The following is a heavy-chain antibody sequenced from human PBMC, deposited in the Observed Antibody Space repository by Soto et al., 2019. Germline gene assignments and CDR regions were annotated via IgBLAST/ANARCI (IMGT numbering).Heavy chain of an antibody. CDR2: IYPGDSDT. CDR1: GYIFTHYW. Sequence: EVQLVQSGAEVKKPGESLKISCKASGYIFTHYWIGWVRQMPGKGLEWMGVIYPGDSDTRYSPSFQGRVTFSADKSISTAYLQWSSLKASDTAMYYCARQPLVVDADDYWGQGTLVTVSS. CDR3: ARQPLVVDADDY. D-gene: IGHD2-15*01. V-gene: IGHV5-51*01. J-gene: IGHJ4*02.